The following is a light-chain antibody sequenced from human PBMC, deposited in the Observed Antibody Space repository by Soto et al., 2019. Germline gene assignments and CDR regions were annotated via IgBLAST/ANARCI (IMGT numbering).Light chain of an antibody. J-gene: IGLJ2*01. Sequence: QSALTQPASVSGSPGQSITISCTGTSSDLADYNYVSWYQQHPGKAPKLMTYDVSNRPSGVSNRFSGSKTGNTASLTISGLHAEDEADYYCSSYTGNSIVVFGGGTKLTVL. CDR2: DVS. V-gene: IGLV2-14*01. CDR1: SSDLADYNY. CDR3: SSYTGNSIVV.